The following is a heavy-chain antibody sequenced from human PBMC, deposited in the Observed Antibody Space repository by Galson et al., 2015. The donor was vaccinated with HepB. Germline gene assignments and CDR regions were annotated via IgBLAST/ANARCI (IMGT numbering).Heavy chain of an antibody. V-gene: IGHV3-30-3*01. CDR3: TKDGLSSGWFWDY. CDR1: GFTFSGYA. D-gene: IGHD6-19*01. CDR2: ISYDGSNK. Sequence: SLRLSCAASGFTFSGYAMHWVRQAPGKGLEWVAVISYDGSNKYYADSVKGRFTISRDNSKNTLYLQMNSLRVEDTAVYYCTKDGLSSGWFWDYWGQGTLVTVSS. J-gene: IGHJ4*02.